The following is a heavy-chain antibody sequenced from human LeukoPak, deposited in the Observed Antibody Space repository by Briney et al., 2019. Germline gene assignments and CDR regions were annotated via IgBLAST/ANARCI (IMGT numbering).Heavy chain of an antibody. CDR1: GFTFSNYW. CDR3: AKDFSARIQLWLRVGYFDY. J-gene: IGHJ4*02. V-gene: IGHV3-23*01. Sequence: PGGSLRLSCAASGFTFSNYWMHWVRQAPGKGLEWVSAISGSGGSTYYADSVKGRFTISRDNSKDTLYLQMNSLRAEDTAVYYCAKDFSARIQLWLRVGYFDYWGQGTLVTVSS. D-gene: IGHD5-18*01. CDR2: ISGSGGST.